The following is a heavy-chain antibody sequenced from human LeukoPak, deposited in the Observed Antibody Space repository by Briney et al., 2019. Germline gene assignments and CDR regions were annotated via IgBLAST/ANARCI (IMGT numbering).Heavy chain of an antibody. CDR3: AAGGYYGSGAFHI. CDR1: GGSINSYY. CDR2: ISYSGAT. D-gene: IGHD3-10*01. J-gene: IGHJ3*02. V-gene: IGHV4-59*01. Sequence: SETLSLTCTVSGGSINSYYWTWIRQPPGKGLEWIGYISYSGATSYNPSLKSRVTISEDTSKNQFYLRLSSVTAADTAVYYCAAGGYYGSGAFHIWGLGTMVTVPS.